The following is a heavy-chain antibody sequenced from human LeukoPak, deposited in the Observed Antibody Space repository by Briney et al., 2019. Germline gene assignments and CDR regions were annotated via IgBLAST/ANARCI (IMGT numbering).Heavy chain of an antibody. CDR1: GYSFTSYW. J-gene: IGHJ5*02. CDR2: IDPSDSYT. V-gene: IGHV5-10-1*01. CDR3: ARQSQTDNWFDP. Sequence: PGESLKISCKGSGYSFTSYWISWVRQLPGKGLGWMGRIDPSDSYTNYSPSFQGHVTISADKSISTAYLQWSSLKASDTAMYYCARQSQTDNWFDPWGQGTLVTVSS.